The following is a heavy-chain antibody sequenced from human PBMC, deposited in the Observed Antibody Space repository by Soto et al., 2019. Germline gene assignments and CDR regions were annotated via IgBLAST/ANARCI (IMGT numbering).Heavy chain of an antibody. V-gene: IGHV2-70*01. D-gene: IGHD6-6*01. J-gene: IGHJ4*02. CDR2: IDWDGDK. CDR1: GFSPSTSGMC. CDR3: ARRAAYSRSYFFAY. Sequence: SGPTLVNPTQTLTLTCTFSGFSPSTSGMCVSWIRQPPGKALEWLALIDWDGDKYYNTSLKTRLTISKDTSRNQVVLTMANMDPVDTATYYCARRAAYSRSYFFAYWGQGTLVTVSS.